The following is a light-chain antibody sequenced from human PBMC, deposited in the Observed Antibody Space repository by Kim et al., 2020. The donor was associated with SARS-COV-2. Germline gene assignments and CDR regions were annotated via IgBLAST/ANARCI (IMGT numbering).Light chain of an antibody. CDR3: SSYTTSTTRV. V-gene: IGLV2-14*03. CDR1: SSDVGGYNY. CDR2: DVS. Sequence: QSALTQPVSVSGSPGQSITISCTGTSSDVGGYNYVSWYQQHPGKAPKLMIYDVSIRLSGVSDRFSGSKSGNTASLTISGLQTEDEADYYCSSYTTSTTRVFGGGTQLTVL. J-gene: IGLJ2*01.